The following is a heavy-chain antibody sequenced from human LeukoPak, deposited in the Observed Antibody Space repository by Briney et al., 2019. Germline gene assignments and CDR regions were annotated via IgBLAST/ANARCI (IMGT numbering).Heavy chain of an antibody. CDR2: IFYSGGT. CDR3: ERDPDRGAVAGTGSWFDP. D-gene: IGHD6-19*01. CDR1: GGSISSSNYY. Sequence: SETLSLTCTVSGGSISSSNYYWVWIRQPPGKGLEWIGSIFYSGGTYYNPSLKSRVTISVDTSKNQFSLQLNSVTPEDTAVYYCERDPDRGAVAGTGSWFDPWGQGTLVTVSS. J-gene: IGHJ5*02. V-gene: IGHV4-39*07.